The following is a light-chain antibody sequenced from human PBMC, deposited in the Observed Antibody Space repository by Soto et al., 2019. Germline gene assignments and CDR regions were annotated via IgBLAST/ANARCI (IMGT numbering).Light chain of an antibody. CDR1: QSIASY. CDR3: QQSHTTPFT. Sequence: DIPMTQSPSSLSASVGDRVTITCRASQSIASYLNWYQHKPGKAPNLLIYAASNLQSGVPSRFSGSGSGTDFTLTISSLQPEDFATYYCQQSHTTPFTFGPGTKVDIK. CDR2: AAS. V-gene: IGKV1-39*01. J-gene: IGKJ3*01.